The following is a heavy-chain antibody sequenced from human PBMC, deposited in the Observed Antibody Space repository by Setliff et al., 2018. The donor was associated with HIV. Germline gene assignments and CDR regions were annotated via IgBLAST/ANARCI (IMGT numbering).Heavy chain of an antibody. CDR2: VYYSGTT. Sequence: TLSLTCTVSGGSLNSGTYYWGWVRQPPGKGLEWIGNVYYSGTTYYNPSLKSRVTISVDTSKNQFSLELKSVTTTDTGIYYCARCPSNHLTEAGKETFYYYYMDVWGKGTTVTVSS. J-gene: IGHJ6*03. D-gene: IGHD6-13*01. V-gene: IGHV4-39*01. CDR3: ARCPSNHLTEAGKETFYYYYMDV. CDR1: GGSLNSGTYY.